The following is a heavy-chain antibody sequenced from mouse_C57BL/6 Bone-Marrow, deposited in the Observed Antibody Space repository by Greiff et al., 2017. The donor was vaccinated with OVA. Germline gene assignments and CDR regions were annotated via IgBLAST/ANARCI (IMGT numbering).Heavy chain of an antibody. CDR3: ARGYGSSPWFAY. V-gene: IGHV1-26*01. CDR2: INPINGGT. Sequence: VQLQQSGPELVKPGASVKISCKASGYTFTDYYMNWVKQSHGKSLEWIGDINPINGGTSYNQKFKGKATLTVDKSSSTAYMELRSLTSEDSAVYYCARGYGSSPWFAYWGQGTLVTVSA. CDR1: GYTFTDYY. D-gene: IGHD1-1*01. J-gene: IGHJ3*01.